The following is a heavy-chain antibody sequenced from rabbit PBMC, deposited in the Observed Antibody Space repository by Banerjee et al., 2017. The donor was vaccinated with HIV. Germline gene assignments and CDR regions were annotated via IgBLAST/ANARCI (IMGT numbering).Heavy chain of an antibody. CDR3: ASYVAESSYASGTFTL. Sequence: QQQLEESGGGLVKPGGTLTLTCKASGIDFSSYYWICWVRQAPGKGLEWIACIYTGSGSTYYASWAKGRFTISKTSSTTVTLQMTSLTAADTATYFCASYVAESSYASGTFTLWGPGTLVTVS. V-gene: IGHV1S45*01. CDR2: IYTGSGST. CDR1: GIDFSSYYW. J-gene: IGHJ4*01. D-gene: IGHD1-1*01.